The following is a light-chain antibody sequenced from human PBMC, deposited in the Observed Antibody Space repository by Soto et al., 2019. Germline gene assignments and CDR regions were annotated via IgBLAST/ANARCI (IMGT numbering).Light chain of an antibody. V-gene: IGKV3-15*01. J-gene: IGKJ3*01. CDR3: QQYGKSPPPFS. Sequence: EKMMKHSAATLSVYPGGRATLSCRASQTIGDALAWYQQKPGQAPRLLIYGASSRVTGFPARFSGSGSGTDFTLTISSLQSDDFAVYYCQQYGKSPPPFSFGPGTKVD. CDR1: QTIGDA. CDR2: GAS.